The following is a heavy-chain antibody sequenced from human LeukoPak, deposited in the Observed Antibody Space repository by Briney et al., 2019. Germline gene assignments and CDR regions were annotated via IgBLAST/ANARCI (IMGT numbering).Heavy chain of an antibody. Sequence: PSETLSLTCTVSGGSISSSSYYWGWIRQPPGKGLEWIGSIYYSGSAYYNPSLKSRVTISVDTSKNQFSLKLSSVTAADTAVYYCARCGVDSGSYGHFDYWGQGTLVTVSS. CDR2: IYYSGSA. CDR1: GGSISSSSYY. CDR3: ARCGVDSGSYGHFDY. V-gene: IGHV4-39*01. D-gene: IGHD1-26*01. J-gene: IGHJ4*02.